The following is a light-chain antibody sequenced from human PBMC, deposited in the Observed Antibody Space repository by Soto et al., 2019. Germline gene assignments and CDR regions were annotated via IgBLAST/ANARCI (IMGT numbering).Light chain of an antibody. Sequence: DIRMTQSPSSLSASVGDRVTITCRASQSIDTHLNWYQQHPRKAPNALIYEASNLQSGVPSRFSGSGSGTDFTLTISGLQPDDSATYYCHQTYSPPDTFGQGTKVEIK. CDR3: HQTYSPPDT. CDR1: QSIDTH. V-gene: IGKV1-39*01. CDR2: EAS. J-gene: IGKJ1*01.